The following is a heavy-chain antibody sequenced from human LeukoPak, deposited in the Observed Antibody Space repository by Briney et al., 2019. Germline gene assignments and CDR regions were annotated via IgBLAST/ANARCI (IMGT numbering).Heavy chain of an antibody. CDR3: ARGGIVVVPAPSLGPLAGSATSNWFDP. V-gene: IGHV4-34*01. D-gene: IGHD2-2*01. CDR1: GGSFSGYY. Sequence: PSETLSLTCAVYGGSFSGYYWSWIRQPPGKGLEWIGEINHSGSTNYNPSLKSRVTISVDTSKNQFSLKLSSVTAADTAVYYCARGGIVVVPAPSLGPLAGSATSNWFDPWGQGTLVTVSS. CDR2: INHSGST. J-gene: IGHJ5*02.